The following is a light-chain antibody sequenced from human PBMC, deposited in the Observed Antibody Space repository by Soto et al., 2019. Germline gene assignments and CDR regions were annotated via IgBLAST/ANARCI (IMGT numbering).Light chain of an antibody. CDR3: RQYDNSPVT. CDR2: GAS. J-gene: IGKJ3*01. V-gene: IGKV3-20*01. Sequence: EIVLTQSPGTLSLSPGERATLSCRASQSVSSSYLAWYQQKPGQAPRLLIYGASSRATGIPDRFSASGSGADFTLTISRLEPEDVAVYYCRQYDNSPVTCGPATKVDIK. CDR1: QSVSSSY.